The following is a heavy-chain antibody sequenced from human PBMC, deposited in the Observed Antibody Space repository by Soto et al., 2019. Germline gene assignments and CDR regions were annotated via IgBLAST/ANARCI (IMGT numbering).Heavy chain of an antibody. Sequence: SETLALTCAVYGGSFSGYYWSWIRQPPGKGLEWIGEINHSGSTNYNPSLKSRVTISVDTSKNQFSLKLSSVTAADTAVYYCATRDSSSPNRGYNWFDPWGQGTLVTVSS. D-gene: IGHD6-6*01. CDR2: INHSGST. V-gene: IGHV4-34*01. J-gene: IGHJ5*02. CDR1: GGSFSGYY. CDR3: ATRDSSSPNRGYNWFDP.